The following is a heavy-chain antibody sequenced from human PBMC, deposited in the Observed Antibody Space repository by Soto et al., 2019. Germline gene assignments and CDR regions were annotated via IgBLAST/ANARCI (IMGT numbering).Heavy chain of an antibody. CDR1: GGSISSSSYY. V-gene: IGHV4-39*01. CDR2: ISYSGST. J-gene: IGHJ4*02. CDR3: ARRMYNWNYFDY. D-gene: IGHD1-20*01. Sequence: QLQLQESGPGLVKPSETLSLTCTVSGGSISSSSYYWGWIRQPPGKGLEWIGSISYSGSTSYNPSLKSRVTITVDPYMNQFSLELTSVTAADTAVYYCARRMYNWNYFDYWGQGTLVTVSS.